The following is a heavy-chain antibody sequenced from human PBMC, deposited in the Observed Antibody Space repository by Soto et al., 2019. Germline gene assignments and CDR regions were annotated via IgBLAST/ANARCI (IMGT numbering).Heavy chain of an antibody. V-gene: IGHV3-23*01. Sequence: GGSLRLSCAASGFTFSSYAMGWVRQGPGKGLEWVAVVSIGGSTHYADSVRGRLTISRDNSKNTLSLQMNSLTAEDTAVYFCAKRRGAGGHFDYWGQGALVTVSS. J-gene: IGHJ4*02. CDR1: GFTFSSYA. CDR2: VSIGGST. CDR3: AKRRGAGGHFDY. D-gene: IGHD2-15*01.